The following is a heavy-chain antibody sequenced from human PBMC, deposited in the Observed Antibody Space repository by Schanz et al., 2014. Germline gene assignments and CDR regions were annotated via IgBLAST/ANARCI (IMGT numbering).Heavy chain of an antibody. D-gene: IGHD4-17*01. CDR2: MYINSGST. Sequence: VQLVESGGGLVQPGGSLRLSCAVSGFTVNTNYMSWVRQAPGKGLEWISSMYINSGSTQYADSVKGRFTISRDNSKNILYLQMNSLRAEDTALYYCAKDPHKDYGGKPQTFDIWGQGTMVTVSS. CDR1: GFTVNTNY. CDR3: AKDPHKDYGGKPQTFDI. J-gene: IGHJ3*02. V-gene: IGHV3-66*01.